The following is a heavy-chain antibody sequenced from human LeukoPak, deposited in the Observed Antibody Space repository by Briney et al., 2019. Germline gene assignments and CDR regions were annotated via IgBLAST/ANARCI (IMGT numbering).Heavy chain of an antibody. CDR1: GFTVSTNY. D-gene: IGHD6-19*01. J-gene: IGHJ3*02. CDR3: ARDPWAGKGI. CDR2: IYSGGST. V-gene: IGHV3-53*01. Sequence: PGGSLRLSCAASGFTVSTNYMSWVRQAPGKGLEWVSVIYSGGSTYYANSVEGRFTISRDNSKNTLYLQMNSLRAEDTAVYYCARDPWAGKGIWGQGTMVTVSS.